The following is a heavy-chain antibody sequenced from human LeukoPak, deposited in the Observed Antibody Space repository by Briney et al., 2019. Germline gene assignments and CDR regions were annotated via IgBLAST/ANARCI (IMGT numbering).Heavy chain of an antibody. CDR1: GFTFSSYA. CDR2: INSDGSST. J-gene: IGHJ4*02. CDR3: ARDVDYHATSECLDY. V-gene: IGHV3-74*03. D-gene: IGHD1-26*01. Sequence: GGSLRLSCAASGFTFSSYAMSWVRQAPGKGLVWVSRINSDGSSTTYADSVKGRFTISRDNAKNTLYLQMNSLRPEDTAVYYCARDVDYHATSECLDYWGQGTLVTVSS.